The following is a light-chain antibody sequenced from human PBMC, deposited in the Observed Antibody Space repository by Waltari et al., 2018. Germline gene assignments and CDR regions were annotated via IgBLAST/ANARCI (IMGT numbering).Light chain of an antibody. Sequence: DIQMTQSPSTLSASVGDRVTITCRASQSISSWLTWYQQKPGKSPKLLIYNASSLESGVPSRLFGSGSGTEVSLTISSLQPDDFSTYYCQQYNSYSRTFGQGTKVEIK. V-gene: IGKV1-5*03. CDR1: QSISSW. CDR3: QQYNSYSRT. J-gene: IGKJ1*01. CDR2: NAS.